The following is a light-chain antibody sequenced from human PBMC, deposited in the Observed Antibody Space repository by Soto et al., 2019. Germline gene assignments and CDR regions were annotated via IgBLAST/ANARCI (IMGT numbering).Light chain of an antibody. CDR3: QQYNNWTRT. CDR1: QSVSRN. CDR2: AAS. Sequence: ERAMTQSPATQSLSPGERVTLSCRASQSVSRNLAWYQQKPGQAPRLLTYAASTRATGVPARFSGSGSGTEFTLTISSLQYEDFGVYYCQQYNNWTRTFGQGTKVDIK. V-gene: IGKV3-15*01. J-gene: IGKJ1*01.